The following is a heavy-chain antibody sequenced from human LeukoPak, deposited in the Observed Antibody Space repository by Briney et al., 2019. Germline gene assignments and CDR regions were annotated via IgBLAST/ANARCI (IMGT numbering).Heavy chain of an antibody. V-gene: IGHV3-23*01. CDR2: ISGSGGST. CDR1: GFTFSSYA. CDR3: AKDGRSSSWYWYYYMDV. D-gene: IGHD6-13*01. J-gene: IGHJ6*03. Sequence: PGGSPRLSCAASGFTFSSYAMSWVRQAPGKGLEWVSAISGSGGSTYYADSVKGRFTISRDNSKNTLYLQMNSLRAEDTAVYYCAKDGRSSSWYWYYYMDVWGKGTTVTISS.